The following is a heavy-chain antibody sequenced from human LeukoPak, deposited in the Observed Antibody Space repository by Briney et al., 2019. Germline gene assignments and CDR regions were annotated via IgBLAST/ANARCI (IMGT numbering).Heavy chain of an antibody. D-gene: IGHD6-6*01. J-gene: IGHJ4*02. CDR1: GGSISGGSYY. Sequence: SETLSLTCTVSGGSISGGSYYWSWVRQPAGKGLEWIGRIYTSGSTNYNPSLKSRVTVSVDTSKNQFSLKLSSVTAADTAVYYCARGSSSSDFDYWGQGTLVTVSS. CDR2: IYTSGST. CDR3: ARGSSSSDFDY. V-gene: IGHV4-61*02.